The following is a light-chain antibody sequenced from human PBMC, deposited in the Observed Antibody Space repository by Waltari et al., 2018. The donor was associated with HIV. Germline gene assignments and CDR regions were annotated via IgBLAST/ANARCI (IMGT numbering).Light chain of an antibody. CDR1: ISDIGSYNL. J-gene: IGLJ2*01. CDR3: CSYAGGRVFVL. Sequence: QSALSQPASVSGSPGQSITLSCTGTISDIGSYNLVSWYQQYPGRAPKLIIYEVNKRPSGVSDRFSGSKSGNRASLTVAGVKVEDEADYYCCSYAGGRVFVLFGGGTRLTV. CDR2: EVN. V-gene: IGLV2-23*02.